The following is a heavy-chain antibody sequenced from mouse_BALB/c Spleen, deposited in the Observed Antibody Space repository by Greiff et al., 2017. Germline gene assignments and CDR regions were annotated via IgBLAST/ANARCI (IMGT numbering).Heavy chain of an antibody. CDR3: ARTGGIYYGSSSYYYAMDY. CDR1: GFNIKDTY. D-gene: IGHD1-1*01. V-gene: IGHV14-3*02. CDR2: IDPANGNT. J-gene: IGHJ4*01. Sequence: VQLQQSGAELVKPGASVKLSCTASGFNIKDTYMHWVKQRPEQGLEWIGRIDPANGNTKYDPKFQGKATITADTSSNTAYLQLSSLTSEDTAVYYCARTGGIYYGSSSYYYAMDYWGQGTSVTVSS.